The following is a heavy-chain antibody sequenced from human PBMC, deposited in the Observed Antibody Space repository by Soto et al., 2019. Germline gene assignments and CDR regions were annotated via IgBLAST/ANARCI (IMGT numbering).Heavy chain of an antibody. Sequence: QVQLQESGPGLVKPSGTLSLTCAVSSAPISATNWWSWVRQPPGKGLEWIGQIYHSGSTNYNPSLKSRVTISVDTSKNQFSLDLSSVPAADTAVYYCGVVVVPAAVHYWGQGTLLTVSS. J-gene: IGHJ4*02. CDR2: IYHSGST. CDR3: GVVVVPAAVHY. CDR1: SAPISATNW. D-gene: IGHD2-2*01. V-gene: IGHV4-4*02.